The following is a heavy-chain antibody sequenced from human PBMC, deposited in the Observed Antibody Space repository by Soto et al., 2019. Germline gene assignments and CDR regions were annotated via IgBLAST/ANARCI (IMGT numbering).Heavy chain of an antibody. CDR3: ARDSYCSSTSSPPVDY. CDR2: ISSSSSYI. V-gene: IGHV3-21*01. J-gene: IGHJ4*02. D-gene: IGHD2-2*01. Sequence: EVQLVESGGGLVKPGGSLRLSCAASGFTFSSYSMNWVRQAPGKGLEWVSSISSSSSYIYYADSVKGRFTISRDNAKNSLYLQMNSLRAEDTAVYYCARDSYCSSTSSPPVDYWGQGTLVTVSS. CDR1: GFTFSSYS.